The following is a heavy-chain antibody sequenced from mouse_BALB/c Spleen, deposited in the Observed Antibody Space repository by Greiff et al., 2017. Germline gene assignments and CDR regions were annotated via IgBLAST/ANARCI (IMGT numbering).Heavy chain of an antibody. CDR3: ANYYGSGFAY. CDR1: GYTFTDYN. J-gene: IGHJ3*01. V-gene: IGHV1S29*02. CDR2: IYPYNGGT. D-gene: IGHD1-1*01. Sequence: DVQLQESGPELVKPGASVKISCKASGYTFTDYNMHWVKQSHGKSLEWIGYIYPYNGGTGYNQKFKSKATLTVDNSSSTAYMELRSLTSEDSAVYYCANYYGSGFAYWGQGTLVTVSA.